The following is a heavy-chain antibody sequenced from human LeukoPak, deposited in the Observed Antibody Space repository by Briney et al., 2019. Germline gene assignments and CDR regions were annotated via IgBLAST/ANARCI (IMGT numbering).Heavy chain of an antibody. Sequence: GGSLRLSCAASGFTFSSYAMHWVRQAPGRGLEWVTFIRYDGSPKYNTDSVKGRFTVSRDNSKNTLYLQMHSLRAEDTAVYYCAKESHNYYYYHMDVWGKGTTVTVSS. CDR1: GFTFSSYA. CDR2: IRYDGSPK. V-gene: IGHV3-30*02. J-gene: IGHJ6*04. D-gene: IGHD3-10*01. CDR3: AKESHNYYYYHMDV.